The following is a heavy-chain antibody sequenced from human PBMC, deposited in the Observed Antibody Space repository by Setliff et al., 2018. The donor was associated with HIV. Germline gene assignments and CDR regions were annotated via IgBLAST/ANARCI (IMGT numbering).Heavy chain of an antibody. Sequence: SETLSLTCTVSGGSIFSHYWSWIRQPPGKGLEWIGYIYYSGSTNYNPSLKSRVSISVDTSKNQFSLNLRSVTAADTAVYYCAGGVWSFDYWGRGTLVTVSS. D-gene: IGHD6-13*01. CDR2: IYYSGST. CDR1: GGSIFSHY. CDR3: AGGVWSFDY. J-gene: IGHJ4*02. V-gene: IGHV4-59*11.